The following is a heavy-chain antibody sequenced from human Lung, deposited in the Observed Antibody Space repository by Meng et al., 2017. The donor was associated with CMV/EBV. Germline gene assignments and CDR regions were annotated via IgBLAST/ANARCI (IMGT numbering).Heavy chain of an antibody. CDR1: GLTFDDYT. CDR3: AKEGRYCSSTSCFYYFDY. CDR2: ISWDGGST. D-gene: IGHD2-2*01. Sequence: SCAASGLTFDDYTMHWVRQAPGKGLEWVSLISWDGGSTYYADSVKGRFTMSRDNSKNSLYLQMNSLRTEDTALYYCAKEGRYCSSTSCFYYFDYWXQGNXVTVSS. V-gene: IGHV3-43*01. J-gene: IGHJ4*02.